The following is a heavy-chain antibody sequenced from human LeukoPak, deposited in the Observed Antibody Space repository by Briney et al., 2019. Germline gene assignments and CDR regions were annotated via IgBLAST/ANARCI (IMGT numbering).Heavy chain of an antibody. CDR1: GYTFTIYG. CDR2: ISAYNGNT. CDR3: ARADKQWPAFFDY. V-gene: IGHV1-18*01. Sequence: ASVKVSCKASGYTFTIYGLSWVRQAPGQGLEWMGWISAYNGNTNYAQKLQGRVTMTTDTSTSTAYMELRSLRSGDTAVYYCARADKQWPAFFDYWGQGTLVTVSS. D-gene: IGHD6-19*01. J-gene: IGHJ4*02.